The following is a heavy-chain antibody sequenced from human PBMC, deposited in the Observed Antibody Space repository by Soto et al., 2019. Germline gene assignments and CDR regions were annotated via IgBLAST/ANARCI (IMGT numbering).Heavy chain of an antibody. CDR1: GYTFTGHY. V-gene: IGHV1-2*02. J-gene: IGHJ4*02. CDR2: IGPESGAT. Sequence: EASVKVSCTTSGYTFTGHYIHWVRQAPQQGPEWMGEIGPESGATRYAQKFRGRVTMTMDTSITTVYMELKNLSPDDTAVYYCGRGRSRRKRIFYCGQGTPVTVS. D-gene: IGHD3-3*02. CDR3: GRGRSRRKRIFY.